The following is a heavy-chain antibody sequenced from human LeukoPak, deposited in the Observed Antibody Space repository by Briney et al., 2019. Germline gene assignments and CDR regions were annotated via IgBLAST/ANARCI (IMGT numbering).Heavy chain of an antibody. V-gene: IGHV3-23*01. J-gene: IGHJ3*02. CDR3: AKDGHYSGGWRDSDAFDI. Sequence: GGSLRLSCAASGFTFSSYAMSWVRQAPGKGLEWVSAISGSGGSTYYADSVKGRFTISRDNSKNTLYLQMNSLRAEDTAVYYCAKDGHYSGGWRDSDAFDIWGPRDNGHRLF. D-gene: IGHD6-19*01. CDR2: ISGSGGST. CDR1: GFTFSSYA.